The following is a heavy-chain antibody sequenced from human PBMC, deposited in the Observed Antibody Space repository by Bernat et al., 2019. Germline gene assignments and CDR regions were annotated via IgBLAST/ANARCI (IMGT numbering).Heavy chain of an antibody. J-gene: IGHJ4*01. CDR3: AKAYGILAGYCLRLDY. CDR2: ISYDGSNK. Sequence: QVQLVESGGGVVQPGRSLRLSCAASGFTFSSYGMHWVRQAPGMGLVWVAVISYDGSNKYYDDSVNGRLTISTDNFKNSLLLKINNLRAEDTAGYYCAKAYGILAGYCLRLDYRGQGTLVTDSS. D-gene: IGHD3-9*01. V-gene: IGHV3-30*18. CDR1: GFTFSSYG.